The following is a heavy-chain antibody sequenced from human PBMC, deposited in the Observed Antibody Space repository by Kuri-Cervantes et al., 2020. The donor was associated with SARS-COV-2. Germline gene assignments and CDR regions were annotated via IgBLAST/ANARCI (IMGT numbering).Heavy chain of an antibody. D-gene: IGHD6-19*01. V-gene: IGHV3-21*01. Sequence: GESLKISCAASGFTFSSFAMSWVRQAPGKGLEWVSSISRSSYIFYADSVKGRFTISRDNAKNSLYLQMNSLRAEDTAVYYCARLIAPGESSGSGWNDYWGQGTLVTVSS. CDR2: ISRSSYI. J-gene: IGHJ4*02. CDR3: ARLIAPGESSGSGWNDY. CDR1: GFTFSSFA.